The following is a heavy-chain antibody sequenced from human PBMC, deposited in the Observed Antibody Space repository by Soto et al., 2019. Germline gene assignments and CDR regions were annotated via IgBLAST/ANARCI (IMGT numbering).Heavy chain of an antibody. J-gene: IGHJ4*02. CDR1: GVTFRSYA. D-gene: IGHD6-19*01. CDR2: ISGSGGST. CDR3: AKDPRIAVAGTEVRY. V-gene: IGHV3-23*01. Sequence: GGSQRLSCAASGVTFRSYAMSWVRQAPGKGLEWVSAISGSGGSTYYADSVKGRFTISRDNSKNTLYLQMNSLRAEDTAVYYCAKDPRIAVAGTEVRYWGQGTLVTVSS.